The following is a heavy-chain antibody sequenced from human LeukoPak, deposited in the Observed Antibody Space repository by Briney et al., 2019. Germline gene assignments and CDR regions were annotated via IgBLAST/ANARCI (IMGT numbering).Heavy chain of an antibody. CDR3: ATGLPGYDLSYFTY. D-gene: IGHD5-12*01. V-gene: IGHV3-21*01. CDR2: LTTSSSSI. J-gene: IGHJ4*02. Sequence: AGGSLRLSCAASGFTFSSYAMNWVRQAPGKGLEWVSSLTTSSSSIYYADSVKGRFTISRDNAKNSLYLQMNSLGAEDTAVYYCATGLPGYDLSYFTYWGQGTLVTVSS. CDR1: GFTFSSYA.